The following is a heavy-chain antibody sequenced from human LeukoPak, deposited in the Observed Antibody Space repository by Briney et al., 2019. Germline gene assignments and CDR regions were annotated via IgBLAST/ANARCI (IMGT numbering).Heavy chain of an antibody. CDR1: GGTFTRYA. CDR3: AREQMYFYDSSGPILEH. D-gene: IGHD3-22*01. CDR2: IIPTFGTP. V-gene: IGHV1-69*13. Sequence: SVKVSCKSSGGTFTRYALNWVRQAPGQGLEWVGAIIPTFGTPNYAQKFQGRLTITADESTTTAYMELSSLRSEDTAVYYCAREQMYFYDSSGPILEHWGQGTLVTVSS. J-gene: IGHJ1*01.